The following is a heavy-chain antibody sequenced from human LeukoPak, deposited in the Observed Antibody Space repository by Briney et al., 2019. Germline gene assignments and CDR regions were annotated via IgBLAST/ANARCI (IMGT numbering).Heavy chain of an antibody. Sequence: SETLPLTCAVYGWPFSGYYWSWIRQPPGKGLEWIGEINHSGRTNYNPSLKSRVSISVDTSKNQFSLKLSSVTAADTGVYYWARGLAVAGRYYYYGMDVWGKGTTVTVSS. D-gene: IGHD6-19*01. CDR2: INHSGRT. J-gene: IGHJ6*04. V-gene: IGHV4-34*01. CDR1: GWPFSGYY. CDR3: ARGLAVAGRYYYYGMDV.